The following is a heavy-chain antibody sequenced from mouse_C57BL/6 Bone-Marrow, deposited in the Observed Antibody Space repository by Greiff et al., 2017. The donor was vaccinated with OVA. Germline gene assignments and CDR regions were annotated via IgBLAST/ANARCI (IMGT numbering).Heavy chain of an antibody. J-gene: IGHJ2*01. CDR3: ASSDGYYLDY. Sequence: DVQLQESGGDLVKPGGSLKLSCAASGFTFSSYGMSWVRQTPDKRLEWVATISSGGSYTYYPDSVKGRFTISRDNAKNTLYLQMSSLKSEDTAMYYCASSDGYYLDYWGQGTTLTVSS. V-gene: IGHV5-6*01. CDR1: GFTFSSYG. CDR2: ISSGGSYT. D-gene: IGHD2-3*01.